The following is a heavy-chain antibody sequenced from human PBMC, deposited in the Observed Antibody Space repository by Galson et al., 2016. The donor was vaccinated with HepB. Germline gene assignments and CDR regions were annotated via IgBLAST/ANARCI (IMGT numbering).Heavy chain of an antibody. CDR3: ARSDGSSWLYDY. J-gene: IGHJ4*02. CDR2: TYYRSKWSN. V-gene: IGHV6-1*01. Sequence: CAISGDSVSSKKAAWNWFRQSPSRGLEWLGRTYYRSKWSNDYAISVKSRITINPDTSKNQFSLQLNSVTPDDTAVHYRARSDGSSWLYDYWGQGTLATVSS. D-gene: IGHD6-13*01. CDR1: GDSVSSKKAA.